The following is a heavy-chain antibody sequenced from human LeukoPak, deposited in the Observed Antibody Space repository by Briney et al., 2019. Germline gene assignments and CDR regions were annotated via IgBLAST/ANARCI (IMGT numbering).Heavy chain of an antibody. V-gene: IGHV4-34*01. CDR3: ARRGANGYTLGQGDY. J-gene: IGHJ4*02. Sequence: PSETLSLTCAVYGXSFSGYYWSWIRQPPGKGREWIGEINHSGSTNYNPSLKSRVTISVDTSKNQFSLKLSSVTAADTAVYYCARRGANGYTLGQGDYWGQGTLVTVSS. CDR1: GXSFSGYY. D-gene: IGHD5-24*01. CDR2: INHSGST.